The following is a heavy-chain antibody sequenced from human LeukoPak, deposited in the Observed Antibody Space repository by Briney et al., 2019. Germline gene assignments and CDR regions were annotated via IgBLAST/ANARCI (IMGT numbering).Heavy chain of an antibody. CDR1: GGSISSYY. CDR2: IYSTGGT. CDR3: ALLGVVPAAMGYYFDY. Sequence: KPSETLSLTCTVSGGSISSYYWSWIRQPAGKGLEWIGRIYSTGGTNYNPSLKSRVTMSVDTSKSQFSLKLTSVTAADTAVYYCALLGVVPAAMGYYFDYWGQGTLVTVSS. D-gene: IGHD2-2*01. J-gene: IGHJ4*02. V-gene: IGHV4-4*07.